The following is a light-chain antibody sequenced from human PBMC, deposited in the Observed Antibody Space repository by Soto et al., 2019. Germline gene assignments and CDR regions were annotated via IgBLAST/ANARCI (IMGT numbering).Light chain of an antibody. CDR3: SSYTSSSTLVV. CDR1: SRDVGSYDL. V-gene: IGLV2-14*02. J-gene: IGLJ2*01. CDR2: EVS. Sequence: SALTQPASVSGSLGQSITISCTGTSRDVGSYDLVSWYQHHPGKAPKLMIYEVSNRPSGVSNRFSGSKSGNTASLTISGLQAEDEADYYCSSYTSSSTLVVFGGGTQLTVL.